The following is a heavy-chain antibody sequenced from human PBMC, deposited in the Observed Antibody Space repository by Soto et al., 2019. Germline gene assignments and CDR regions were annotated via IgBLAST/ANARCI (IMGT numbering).Heavy chain of an antibody. J-gene: IGHJ5*02. CDR3: ARGYCTASICDPWFDP. Sequence: PVESLKNSCTGFGYTFTTFWIGWVRQMPGEGLEWIGIIYPGDSDARYSPSFQGQVTMSVDKSITTAYLQWSSLKASDSAMYYCARGYCTASICDPWFDPWGQGTLVTSPQ. CDR1: GYTFTTFW. CDR2: IYPGDSDA. D-gene: IGHD2-8*02. V-gene: IGHV5-51*01.